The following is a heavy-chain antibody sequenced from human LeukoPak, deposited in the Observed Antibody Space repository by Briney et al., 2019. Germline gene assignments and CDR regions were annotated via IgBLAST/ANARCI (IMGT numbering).Heavy chain of an antibody. Sequence: GGSLRLSCAASGFTFSSYAMHWVRQAPGKGLEWVAVISYDGSKKYYADSVKGRFTISRDNSKNTLYLQMNSLRAEDTAMYYCAREGGPVEMATIRFYFDYWGQGTLVTVSS. CDR2: ISYDGSKK. D-gene: IGHD5-24*01. CDR3: AREGGPVEMATIRFYFDY. CDR1: GFTFSSYA. V-gene: IGHV3-30*01. J-gene: IGHJ4*02.